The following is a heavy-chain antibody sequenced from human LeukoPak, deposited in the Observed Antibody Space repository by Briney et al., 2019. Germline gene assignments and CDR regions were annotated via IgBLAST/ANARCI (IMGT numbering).Heavy chain of an antibody. D-gene: IGHD1-1*01. Sequence: PSETLSLTCTVSGGSISTYYWSWIRQPPGKGLEWIGYIYYSGSTKYNLSLKSRVTISVDPSKNQFSLKLRSVTAADTAAYYCARGGFLDPFDPWGRGTLVTVSS. CDR2: IYYSGST. CDR1: GGSISTYY. J-gene: IGHJ5*02. CDR3: ARGGFLDPFDP. V-gene: IGHV4-59*01.